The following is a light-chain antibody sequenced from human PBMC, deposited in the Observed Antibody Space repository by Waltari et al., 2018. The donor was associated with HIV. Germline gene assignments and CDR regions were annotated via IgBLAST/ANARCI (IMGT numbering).Light chain of an antibody. V-gene: IGKV4-1*01. CDR1: PNILDISNNKNY. CDR3: QQHFSTPWT. Sequence: DIVMTQSPDSLAVSVGERATINCKSSPNILDISNNKNYLTWYQQKPGQSPKLLIYWASTRESGVPDRFRGSGSGTDFTLTISSLQAEDVAVYYCQQHFSTPWTFGQGTKVGIK. J-gene: IGKJ1*01. CDR2: WAS.